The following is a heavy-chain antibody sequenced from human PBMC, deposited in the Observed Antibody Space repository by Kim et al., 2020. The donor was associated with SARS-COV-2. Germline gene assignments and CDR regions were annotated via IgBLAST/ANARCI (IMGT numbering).Heavy chain of an antibody. D-gene: IGHD2-8*01. Sequence: DSGKGRFSISRDNSKNTLYLQMNSLAAGDTAVYYCAKVGLYRTDLPYFDSWGQGTLVTVSS. CDR3: AKVGLYRTDLPYFDS. V-gene: IGHV3-23*01. J-gene: IGHJ4*02.